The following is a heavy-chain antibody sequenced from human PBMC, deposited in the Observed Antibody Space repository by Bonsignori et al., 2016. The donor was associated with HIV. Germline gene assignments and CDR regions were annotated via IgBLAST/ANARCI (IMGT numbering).Heavy chain of an antibody. J-gene: IGHJ4*02. Sequence: VRQAPGKGLEWVSSISSSSSYIYYADSVKGRFTISRDNAKNSLYLQMNSLRAEDTAVYYCARGGQVITYYDFWSGYSGPTEFDYWGQGTLVTVSS. V-gene: IGHV3-21*01. CDR2: ISSSSSYI. CDR3: ARGGQVITYYDFWSGYSGPTEFDY. D-gene: IGHD3-3*01.